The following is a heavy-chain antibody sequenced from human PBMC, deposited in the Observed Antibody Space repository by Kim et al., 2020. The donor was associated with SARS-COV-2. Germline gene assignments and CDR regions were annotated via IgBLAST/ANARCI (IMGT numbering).Heavy chain of an antibody. CDR1: GFTFDDYA. CDR2: ISWNSGSI. V-gene: IGHV3-9*01. D-gene: IGHD1-26*01. Sequence: GGSLRLSCAASGFTFDDYAMHWVRQAPGKGLEWVSGISWNSGSIGYADSVKGRFTISRDNAKNSLYLQMNSLRAEDTALYYCAKDTHSIVGAGGGMDVWGQGTTVTVSS. CDR3: AKDTHSIVGAGGGMDV. J-gene: IGHJ6*02.